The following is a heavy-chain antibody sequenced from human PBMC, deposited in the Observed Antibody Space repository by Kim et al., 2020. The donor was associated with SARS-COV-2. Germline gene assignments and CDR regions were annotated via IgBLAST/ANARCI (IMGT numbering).Heavy chain of an antibody. CDR1: YTFTSHW. J-gene: IGHJ4*02. Sequence: GESLKISCGYTFTSHWIGWVRQMPGEGLEWMGIIYPGDSDTRYNPSFQGHVIISADKSITTAYLQWSSLKASDTAMYYCARRSSSGYEYFDYWGQGTLVVVTS. CDR3: ARRSSSGYEYFDY. D-gene: IGHD5-12*01. V-gene: IGHV5-51*01. CDR2: IYPGDSDT.